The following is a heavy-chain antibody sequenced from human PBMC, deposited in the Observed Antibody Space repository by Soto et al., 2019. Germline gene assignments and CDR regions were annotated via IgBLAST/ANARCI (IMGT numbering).Heavy chain of an antibody. J-gene: IGHJ4*01. CDR3: VRDDFGLGIDY. CDR2: INPSGART. Sequence: ASVKVSCKASGYTFTSYQMHWVRQAPGQGLEWMGVINPSGARTNNAQKFQGRVTMTRDTSTSTVYMELSSLRSEDTAVYYCVRDDFGLGIDYWGLGTLVTVSS. D-gene: IGHD1-26*01. V-gene: IGHV1-46*01. CDR1: GYTFTSYQ.